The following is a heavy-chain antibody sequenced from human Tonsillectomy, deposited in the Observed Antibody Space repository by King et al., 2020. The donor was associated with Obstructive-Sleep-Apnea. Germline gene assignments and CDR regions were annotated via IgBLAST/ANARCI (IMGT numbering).Heavy chain of an antibody. CDR1: GYSISSDYY. J-gene: IGHJ4*02. D-gene: IGHD3-22*01. CDR2: IYHTGSA. CDR3: ARISLYDSSGYYLGNY. V-gene: IGHV4-38-2*02. Sequence: QLQESGPGLVKPSETLSLICTVSGYSISSDYYWGWIRQPPGKWLEWIGNIYHTGSAYYNSSLKSRVTMLVDTSKNQFSLKLSSVTAADTAVYYCARISLYDSSGYYLGNYWGQGTLVTVS.